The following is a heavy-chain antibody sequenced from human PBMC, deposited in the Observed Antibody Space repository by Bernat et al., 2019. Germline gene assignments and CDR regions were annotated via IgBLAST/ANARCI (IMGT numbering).Heavy chain of an antibody. D-gene: IGHD6-19*01. CDR2: IYYSGST. V-gene: IGHV4-39*01. J-gene: IGHJ4*02. CDR1: RFTFSSYG. CDR3: ARQSGIAVLFDY. Sequence: QVQLVESGGGVVQPGRSLRLSCAASRFTFSSYGMHWVRQAPGKGLEWIGSIYYSGSTYYNPSLKSRVTISVDTSKNQFSLKLSSVTAADTAVYYCARQSGIAVLFDYWGQGTLVTVSS.